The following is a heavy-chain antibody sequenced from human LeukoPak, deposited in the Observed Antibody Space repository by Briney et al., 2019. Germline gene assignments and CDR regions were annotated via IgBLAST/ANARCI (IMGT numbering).Heavy chain of an antibody. Sequence: GGSLRLSCAASGFIFSGYWMTWVRQAPGKGLEWVANIKQDGSEKYYVDTVKGRFTISRDNAKNSLYLQMNSLRVEDTAVYYCAKGMGFLTSVDYWGQGTLVTVSS. CDR1: GFIFSGYW. CDR3: AKGMGFLTSVDY. D-gene: IGHD4-17*01. CDR2: IKQDGSEK. V-gene: IGHV3-7*01. J-gene: IGHJ4*02.